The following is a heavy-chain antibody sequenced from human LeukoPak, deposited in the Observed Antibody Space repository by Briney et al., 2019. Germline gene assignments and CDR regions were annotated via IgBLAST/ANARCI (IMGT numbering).Heavy chain of an antibody. CDR2: ISSSSSYI. D-gene: IGHD6-13*01. CDR1: GFTFSSYS. Sequence: GGSLRPSCAASGFTFSSYSMNWVRQAPGKGLEWVSSISSSSSYIYYADSVKGRFTISRDNAKNSLYLQMNSLRAEDTAVYYCARDTSSSWYAGFDPWGQGTLVTVSS. CDR3: ARDTSSSWYAGFDP. J-gene: IGHJ5*02. V-gene: IGHV3-21*01.